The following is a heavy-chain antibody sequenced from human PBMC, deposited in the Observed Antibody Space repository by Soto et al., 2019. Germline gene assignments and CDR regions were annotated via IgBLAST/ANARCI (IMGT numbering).Heavy chain of an antibody. J-gene: IGHJ4*02. CDR1: GGSISSYY. CDR3: ARLWGWFGDY. CDR2: IYYSGST. V-gene: IGHV4-59*08. D-gene: IGHD3-10*01. Sequence: QVQLQESGPGLVKPSETLSLTCTVSGGSISSYYWSWIRQPPGKGLEWIGIIYYSGSTNYNPSLKIRVTMSEDTSKIQFSLMLTSVTAADTAVYYCARLWGWFGDYWGQGTLVTVSS.